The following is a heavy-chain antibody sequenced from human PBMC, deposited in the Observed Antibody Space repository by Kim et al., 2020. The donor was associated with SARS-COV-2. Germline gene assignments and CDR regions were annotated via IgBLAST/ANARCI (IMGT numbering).Heavy chain of an antibody. CDR2: INAGNGNT. J-gene: IGHJ4*02. D-gene: IGHD1-26*01. CDR3: ARFKRGSYYFDY. V-gene: IGHV1-3*01. CDR1: GYTFTSYA. Sequence: ASVKVSCKASGYTFTSYAMHWVRQAPGQRLEWMGWINAGNGNTKYSQKFQGRVTITRDTSASTAYMELSSLRSEDTAVYYCARFKRGSYYFDYWGQGTLVTVSS.